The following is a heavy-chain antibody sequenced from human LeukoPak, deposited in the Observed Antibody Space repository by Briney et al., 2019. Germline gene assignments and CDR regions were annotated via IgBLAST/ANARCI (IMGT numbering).Heavy chain of an antibody. Sequence: GGSLRLSCVASGFTFDNYAMNWVRQAPGKGLEWVSAISGSGGSTYYADSVKGRFTISRDNSKNTLYLQMNSLRAEDTAVYYCAKDISGWYGSFAFDIWGQGTMVTVSS. CDR3: AKDISGWYGSFAFDI. CDR1: GFTFDNYA. CDR2: ISGSGGST. V-gene: IGHV3-23*01. D-gene: IGHD6-19*01. J-gene: IGHJ3*02.